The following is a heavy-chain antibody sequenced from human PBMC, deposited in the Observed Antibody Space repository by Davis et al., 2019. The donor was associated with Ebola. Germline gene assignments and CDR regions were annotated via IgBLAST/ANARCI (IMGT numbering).Heavy chain of an antibody. Sequence: GGSLRLSCAASGFTFSSYDMSWVRQAPGKGLEWVSAISGSGGSTYYADSVKGRLTISSDNSKNTLYLQMNSLRAEDTAVYYCAKVAGGWNGKYDYWGQGTLVTVSS. CDR3: AKVAGGWNGKYDY. V-gene: IGHV3-23*01. D-gene: IGHD1-1*01. CDR1: GFTFSSYD. CDR2: ISGSGGST. J-gene: IGHJ4*02.